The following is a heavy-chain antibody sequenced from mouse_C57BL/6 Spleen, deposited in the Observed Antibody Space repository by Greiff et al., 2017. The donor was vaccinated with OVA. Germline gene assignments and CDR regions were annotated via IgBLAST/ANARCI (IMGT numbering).Heavy chain of an antibody. CDR3: ARSYDYDGGAY. Sequence: EVKLQQSGPELVKPGASVKISCKASGYSFTGYYMNWVKQSPEKSLEWIGEINPSTGGTTYNQKFKAKATLTVDKSSSTAYMQLKSLTSEDSAVYYCARSYDYDGGAYWGQGTLVTVSA. V-gene: IGHV1-42*01. J-gene: IGHJ3*01. CDR1: GYSFTGYY. CDR2: INPSTGGT. D-gene: IGHD2-4*01.